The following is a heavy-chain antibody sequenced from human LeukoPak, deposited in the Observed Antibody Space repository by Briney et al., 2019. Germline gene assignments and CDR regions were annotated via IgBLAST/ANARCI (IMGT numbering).Heavy chain of an antibody. J-gene: IGHJ5*02. CDR2: IIPIFGTA. D-gene: IGHD4-17*01. Sequence: SVKVSSKASGGTFSSYAISWVRQAPGQGLEWMGRIIPIFGTANYAQKFQGRVTITTDESTRTVYLELTSLTSDDTAVYYCARDVHGDYGSGWFDPWGQGTLVSVSS. CDR1: GGTFSSYA. CDR3: ARDVHGDYGSGWFDP. V-gene: IGHV1-69*05.